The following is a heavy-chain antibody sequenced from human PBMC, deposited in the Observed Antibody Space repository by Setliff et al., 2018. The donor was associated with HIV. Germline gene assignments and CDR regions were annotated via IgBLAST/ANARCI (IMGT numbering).Heavy chain of an antibody. D-gene: IGHD6-13*01. CDR2: INSDGSST. Sequence: HPGGSLRLSCAASGFTFSSYWMHWVRQAPGKGLGWVSRINSDGSSTSYADSVKGRFTISRDNAKNTLYLQMNSLRAEDTAVYYCARSTWFGSWYYFDYWGQGTLVTVSS. CDR1: GFTFSSYW. V-gene: IGHV3-74*01. CDR3: ARSTWFGSWYYFDY. J-gene: IGHJ4*02.